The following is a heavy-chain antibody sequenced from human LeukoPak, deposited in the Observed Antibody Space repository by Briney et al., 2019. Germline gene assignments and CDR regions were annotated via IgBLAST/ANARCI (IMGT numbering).Heavy chain of an antibody. D-gene: IGHD5-18*01. CDR3: ARWIRGVGYYYYGMDV. CDR1: GGTFSSYA. V-gene: IGHV1-69*13. Sequence: ASVKVSCKASGGTFSSYAISWVRQAPGQGLEWMGGIIPIFGTANYAQKFQGRVTITADESTSTAYMELSSLSSEDTAVYYCARWIRGVGYYYYGMDVWGKGTTVTVSS. CDR2: IIPIFGTA. J-gene: IGHJ6*04.